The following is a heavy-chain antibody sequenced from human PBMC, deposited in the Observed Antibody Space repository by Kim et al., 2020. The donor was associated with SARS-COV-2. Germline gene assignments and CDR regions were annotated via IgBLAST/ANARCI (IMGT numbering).Heavy chain of an antibody. CDR3: AKDIRITIFGGIDY. CDR2: ISWNSGSI. D-gene: IGHD3-3*01. V-gene: IGHV3-9*01. Sequence: GGSLRLSCAASGFTFDDYAMHWVRQAPGKGLEWVSGISWNSGSIGYADSVKGRFTISRDNAKNSLYLQMNSLRAEDTALYYCAKDIRITIFGGIDYWGQGTLVTVSS. CDR1: GFTFDDYA. J-gene: IGHJ4*02.